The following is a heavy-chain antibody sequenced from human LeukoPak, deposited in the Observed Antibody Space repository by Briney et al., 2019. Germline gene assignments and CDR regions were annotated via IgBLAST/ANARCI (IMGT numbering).Heavy chain of an antibody. CDR2: ISGDGSSI. CDR1: GFTFSHYY. V-gene: IGHV3-11*01. D-gene: IGHD4-23*01. CDR3: ARGGYYGGDDY. J-gene: IGHJ4*02. Sequence: GGSLRLCCAASGFTFSHYYMSWIRQATGKGLEWVSYISGDGSSISYADSVQGRFTISRDNAKISLYLQMNSLRPEDTAVYYCARGGYYGGDDYWGQGTLVTVSS.